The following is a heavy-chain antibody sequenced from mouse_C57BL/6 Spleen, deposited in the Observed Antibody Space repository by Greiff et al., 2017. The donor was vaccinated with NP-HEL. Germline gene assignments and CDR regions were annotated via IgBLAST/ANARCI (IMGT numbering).Heavy chain of an antibody. CDR2: IYPRDGST. D-gene: IGHD2-5*01. J-gene: IGHJ3*01. V-gene: IGHV1-78*01. CDR1: GYTFTDHT. CDR3: AIAYCSNSAWFAY. Sequence: VQLQQSDAELVKPGASVKISCKVSGYTFTDHTIHWMKQRPEQGLEWIGYIYPRDGSTKYNEKFKGKATLTADKSSSTAYMQLNGLTSEDSAVYFCAIAYCSNSAWFAYWGQGTLVTVSA.